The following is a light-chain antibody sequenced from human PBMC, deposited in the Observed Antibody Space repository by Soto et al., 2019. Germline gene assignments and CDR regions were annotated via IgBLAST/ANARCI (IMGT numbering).Light chain of an antibody. CDR3: HQYGSSPAT. J-gene: IGKJ1*01. V-gene: IGKV3-20*01. Sequence: EIVLTQSPGTLSLSPGERAALSCRASQSVSRNFLAWYQQKPGQAPRLLIYGASNRATGIPDRFSGSGSEKNLTLNNTRLEPEDFAVYYCHQYGSSPATFGQGTKVDIK. CDR1: QSVSRNF. CDR2: GAS.